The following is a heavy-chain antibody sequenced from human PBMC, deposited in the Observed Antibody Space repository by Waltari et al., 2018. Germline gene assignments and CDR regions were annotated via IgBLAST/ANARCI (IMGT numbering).Heavy chain of an antibody. CDR2: INPNSAGT. Sequence: QEQLVQSGAEVRKPGASVKVSCKAAGYSFTGYHIHWVRQAPGQGLEWLGWINPNSAGTDYAQKFQGRVTMTRDTSSHTVYMELSRLTSDDSAVYYCARGGVSYYDFWTGYYPYMDVWGKGTTVTISS. CDR1: GYSFTGYH. CDR3: ARGGVSYYDFWTGYYPYMDV. D-gene: IGHD3-3*01. V-gene: IGHV1-2*02. J-gene: IGHJ6*03.